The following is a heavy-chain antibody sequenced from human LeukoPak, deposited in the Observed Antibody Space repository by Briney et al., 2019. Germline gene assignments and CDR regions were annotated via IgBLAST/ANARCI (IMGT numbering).Heavy chain of an antibody. CDR3: AGGGGYSYGYGDCGY. V-gene: IGHV1-2*02. J-gene: IGHJ4*02. CDR2: IIPNSGGT. D-gene: IGHD5-18*01. CDR1: GGTFSSYA. Sequence: GASVKVSCKASGGTFSSYAISWVRQAPGQGLEWMGGIIPNSGGTNYAQKFQGRVTMTRDTSISTAYMELSRLRSDDTAVYYCAGGGGYSYGYGDCGYWGQGTLVTVSS.